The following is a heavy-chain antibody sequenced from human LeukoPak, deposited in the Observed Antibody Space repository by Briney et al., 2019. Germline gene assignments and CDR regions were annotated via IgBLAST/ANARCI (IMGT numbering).Heavy chain of an antibody. CDR2: LSGSGGDT. J-gene: IGHJ4*02. CDR3: AKGAPSSSSIFDF. V-gene: IGHV3-23*01. CDR1: GFTFGHNA. D-gene: IGHD6-6*01. Sequence: HPGGSLRLSCVASGFTFGHNAMAGVRQAPGKRLEWVSALSGSGGDTFYADSVKGRFTISRDNSKNTLYLQLSSLRPDDTAVYYCAKGAPSSSSIFDFWGPGTLVTVSS.